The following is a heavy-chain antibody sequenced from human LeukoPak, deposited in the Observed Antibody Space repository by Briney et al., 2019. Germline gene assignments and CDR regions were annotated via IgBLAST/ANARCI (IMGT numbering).Heavy chain of an antibody. J-gene: IGHJ4*02. V-gene: IGHV3-74*01. CDR2: ISTDGAVT. CDR1: GFTFTSVW. D-gene: IGHD4-17*01. CDR3: ARDRTTVTLFDN. Sequence: PGGSLRLSCAASGFTFTSVWMHWFRQAPGRGLVRISRISTDGAVTGYADSVKGRFTISRDNAKNTLYLQMNSLRAEDTAVYYCARDRTTVTLFDNWGQGALVTVSA.